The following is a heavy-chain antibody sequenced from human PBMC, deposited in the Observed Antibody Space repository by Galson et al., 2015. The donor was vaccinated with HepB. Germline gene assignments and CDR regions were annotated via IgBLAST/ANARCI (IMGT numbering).Heavy chain of an antibody. CDR1: GFIFSDYV. J-gene: IGHJ4*02. CDR2: ISSDGTNT. V-gene: IGHV3-30*04. D-gene: IGHD3-10*01. Sequence: SLRLSCAASGFIFSDYVFHWVRQAPGKGLEWLTVISSDGTNTYYADSVKGRFTISRDNSNNTLYLQMDSMTPDDTATYYCARETGSGRGRGDYWGQGTLVTVSS. CDR3: ARETGSGRGRGDY.